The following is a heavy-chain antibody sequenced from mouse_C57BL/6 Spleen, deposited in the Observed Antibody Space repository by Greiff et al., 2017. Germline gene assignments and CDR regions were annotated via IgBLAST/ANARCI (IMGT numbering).Heavy chain of an antibody. CDR1: GYTFTSYW. J-gene: IGHJ4*01. V-gene: IGHV1-69*01. CDR3: ARYPRGGYAMDY. Sequence: QVQLQQPGAELVMPGASVKLSCKASGYTFTSYWMHWVKQRPGQGLEWIGEIDPSDSYTNYNQKFKGKSTLTVDKSSSTAYMQLSSLTSEDSAVYDCARYPRGGYAMDYWGQGTSVTVSS. CDR2: IDPSDSYT.